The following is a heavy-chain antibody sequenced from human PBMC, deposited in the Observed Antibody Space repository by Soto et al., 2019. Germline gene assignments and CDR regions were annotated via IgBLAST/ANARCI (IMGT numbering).Heavy chain of an antibody. CDR1: GGSISSYY. CDR3: AAGIAARPYHSYYYGLDV. Sequence: QVQLQESGPGVVEASETLSLTCAVSGGSISSYYCSWIRQPPGKGLEWIGYIHYSGSTNYNPSLKSRVTISLDTSTNQFSLKLSSVTAADTAVYYCAAGIAARPYHSYYYGLDVWGQGTTVTVSS. J-gene: IGHJ6*02. CDR2: IHYSGST. V-gene: IGHV4-59*01. D-gene: IGHD6-6*01.